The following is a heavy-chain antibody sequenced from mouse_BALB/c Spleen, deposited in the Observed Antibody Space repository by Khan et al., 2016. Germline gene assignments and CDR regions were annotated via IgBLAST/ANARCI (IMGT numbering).Heavy chain of an antibody. J-gene: IGHJ3*01. Sequence: EVELVESGGGLVQPGGSRKLSCAASGFTFSSFGMHWVRQAPEKGLEWVAYISSGSSTIYYADTVKGRFTISRDNPKNTLFLQRTSLRSEDTAMYYCARSGNYAWFAYWGQGTLVTVSA. CDR1: GFTFSSFG. CDR3: ARSGNYAWFAY. CDR2: ISSGSSTI. V-gene: IGHV5-17*02. D-gene: IGHD2-1*01.